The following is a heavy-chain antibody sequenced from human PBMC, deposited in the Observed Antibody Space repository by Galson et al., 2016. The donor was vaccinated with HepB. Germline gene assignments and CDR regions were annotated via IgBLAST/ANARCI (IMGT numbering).Heavy chain of an antibody. Sequence: QSGAEVKKPGESLKISCPGFGYIFPNYWVGWVRQMPGKGLEWMGIIDPRDSDTKYSPSFQGQVNMSADKSINTTYLQWSSLKASDTAIYYFGRHYVYRDGHNSDAFDSWGQGGMVTVSS. CDR3: GRHYVYRDGHNSDAFDS. V-gene: IGHV5-51*01. CDR2: IDPRDSDT. D-gene: IGHD5-24*01. CDR1: GYIFPNYW. J-gene: IGHJ3*02.